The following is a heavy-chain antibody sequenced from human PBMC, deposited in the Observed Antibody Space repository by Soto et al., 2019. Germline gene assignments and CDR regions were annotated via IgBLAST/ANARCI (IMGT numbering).Heavy chain of an antibody. J-gene: IGHJ4*02. CDR3: VRDGAATGSVYLDY. Sequence: QVQLQESGPGLVKPSETLSLTCTVSGGSISGYFWSWIRQPPGKGLEWIGYISYSGSTNYNSSLKSRVTMSIDTSKNQFSLRLTSVTAADTAVYYCVRDGAATGSVYLDYWGQGTLVTVS. V-gene: IGHV4-59*01. CDR1: GGSISGYF. CDR2: ISYSGST. D-gene: IGHD6-13*01.